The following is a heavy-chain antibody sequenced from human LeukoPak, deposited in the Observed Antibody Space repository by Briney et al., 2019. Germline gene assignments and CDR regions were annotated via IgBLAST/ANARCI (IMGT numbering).Heavy chain of an antibody. J-gene: IGHJ3*02. D-gene: IGHD1-26*01. Sequence: PGRSLRLSCAASGFTFDDYAMHWVRQAPGKGLEWVSGISWNSGSIGYADSVKGRFTISRDNAKNSLYLQMNSLRAEDTALYYCAKDRWGLPLDAFDIWGQGTMVTVSS. CDR1: GFTFDDYA. CDR3: AKDRWGLPLDAFDI. CDR2: ISWNSGSI. V-gene: IGHV3-9*01.